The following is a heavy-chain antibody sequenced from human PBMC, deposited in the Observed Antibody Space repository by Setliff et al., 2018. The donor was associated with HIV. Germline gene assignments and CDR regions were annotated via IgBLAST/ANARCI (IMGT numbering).Heavy chain of an antibody. Sequence: SETLSLTCSVSGVSVGSGDYYWHWIRQHPEKALEWIGYIFHSGDTYYNPSLKSRISMSVDTSKNQSSLELTSLTAADTAVYYCATRPRIAARPFDYWGQGTLVTVSS. D-gene: IGHD6-6*01. CDR3: ATRPRIAARPFDY. J-gene: IGHJ4*02. CDR2: IFHSGDT. V-gene: IGHV4-31*03. CDR1: GVSVGSGDYY.